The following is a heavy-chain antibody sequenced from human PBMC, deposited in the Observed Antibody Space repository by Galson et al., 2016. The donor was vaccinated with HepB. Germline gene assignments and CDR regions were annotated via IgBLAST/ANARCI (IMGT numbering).Heavy chain of an antibody. CDR1: GYTFSSYP. D-gene: IGHD5-24*01. V-gene: IGHV1-46*01. Sequence: SCKASGYTFSSYPIHWVRQAPGQGPEWMGIITPDNGNTVYAQKFQGSVTMTSDTSTSTVYMEVSSLRSEHTAVYYCARDKERWVQYNYYFGMDVWGQGTTVTVSS. CDR2: ITPDNGNT. J-gene: IGHJ6*02. CDR3: ARDKERWVQYNYYFGMDV.